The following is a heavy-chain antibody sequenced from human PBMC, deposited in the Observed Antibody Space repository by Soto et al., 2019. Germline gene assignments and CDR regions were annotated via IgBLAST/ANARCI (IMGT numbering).Heavy chain of an antibody. J-gene: IGHJ6*02. CDR3: AKDQGYDSSGYYHGMDV. CDR1: GFTFSSYG. D-gene: IGHD3-22*01. V-gene: IGHV3-30*18. CDR2: ISYDGSNK. Sequence: HPGGSLRLSCAASGFTFSSYGMHWVRQAPGKGLEWVAVISYDGSNKYYADSVKGRFTISRDNSKNTLYLQMNSLRAEDTAVYYCAKDQGYDSSGYYHGMDVWGQGTTVTVSS.